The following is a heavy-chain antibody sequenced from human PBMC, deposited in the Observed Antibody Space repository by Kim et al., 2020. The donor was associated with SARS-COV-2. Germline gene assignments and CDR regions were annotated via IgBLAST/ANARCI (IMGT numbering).Heavy chain of an antibody. CDR2: VKFDGSEK. Sequence: GGSLRLSCAASGFTFNTYWMSWVRQAPGKGLEWVANVKFDGSEKHYVDSVKDRFTISRDNAKNSLYLQVNSLRVEDTAVYYCARDRYGGNADWGQGTLVTVSS. J-gene: IGHJ4*02. V-gene: IGHV3-7*01. D-gene: IGHD4-17*01. CDR1: GFTFNTYW. CDR3: ARDRYGGNAD.